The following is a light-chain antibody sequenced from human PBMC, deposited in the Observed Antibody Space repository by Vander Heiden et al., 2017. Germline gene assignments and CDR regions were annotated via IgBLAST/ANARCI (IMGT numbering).Light chain of an antibody. Sequence: EIVMAQSPAALSLSPGERATLSCRASQSVGTNLAWYQQKPGQAPRLLIYGPSTSATGIPDRFSGSGSGTEFTLTISSLQSEDFAVYYCLQDSNWWTFGQGTRVEIK. V-gene: IGKV3-15*01. CDR1: QSVGTN. J-gene: IGKJ1*01. CDR2: GPS. CDR3: LQDSNWWT.